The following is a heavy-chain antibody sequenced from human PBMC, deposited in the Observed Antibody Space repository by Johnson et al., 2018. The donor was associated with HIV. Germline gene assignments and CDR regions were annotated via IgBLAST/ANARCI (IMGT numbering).Heavy chain of an antibody. CDR2: IKSKTDGGTT. J-gene: IGHJ3*01. V-gene: IGHV3-15*01. CDR1: GFIFSNAW. CDR3: TTARTYF. D-gene: IGHD2-8*01. Sequence: VQLVESGGGLVKREWSLRLSCAPSGFIFSNAWMSWVRQAPGKGLEWVGRIKSKTDGGTTDYAAPVKGRFTISRDDSKNTLYLQMNSLKTEDTAVYYCTTARTYFWGQGTMVTVSS.